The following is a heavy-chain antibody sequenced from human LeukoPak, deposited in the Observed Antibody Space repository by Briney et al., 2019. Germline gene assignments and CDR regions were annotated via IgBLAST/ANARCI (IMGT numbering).Heavy chain of an antibody. D-gene: IGHD1-26*01. CDR3: VRGGSPPTSTCSLDE. V-gene: IGHV3-30*03. J-gene: IGHJ4*02. CDR2: ISYNGHYE. CDR1: GFTFSNFG. Sequence: GGSLRLSCVASGFTFSNFGMHWVRQAPGKGLERVAVISYNGHYEYYGESVKGRFTISRDNSKNTVSLQMDNLRIEDTAVYYCVRGGSPPTSTCSLDEWGQGTLVSVSS.